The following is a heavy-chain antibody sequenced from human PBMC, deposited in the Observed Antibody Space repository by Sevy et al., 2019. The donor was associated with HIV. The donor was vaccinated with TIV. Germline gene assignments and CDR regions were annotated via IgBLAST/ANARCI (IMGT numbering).Heavy chain of an antibody. CDR1: GYTFTSYG. Sequence: ASVKVSCKASGYTFTSYGISWVRRAPGQGLEWMGWISAYNGNTNYAQKLQGRVTMTTDTSTSTAYMELRSLRSDDTAVYYCAREHYGSGSSGYYYYMDVWGKGTTVTVSS. D-gene: IGHD3-10*01. V-gene: IGHV1-18*04. J-gene: IGHJ6*03. CDR3: AREHYGSGSSGYYYYMDV. CDR2: ISAYNGNT.